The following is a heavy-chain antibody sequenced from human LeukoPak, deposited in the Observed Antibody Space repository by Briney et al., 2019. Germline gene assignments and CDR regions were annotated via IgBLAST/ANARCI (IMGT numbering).Heavy chain of an antibody. CDR1: GFTFGDYA. D-gene: IGHD3-16*01. V-gene: IGHV3-48*03. Sequence: GGSLRLSCTASGFTFGDYAMTWVRQAPGKGLEWVSYISSSGSTIYYADSVKGRFTISRDNAKNSLYLQMNSLRAEDTAVYYCARTYAYDATGDRGHWGQGTLVTVSS. J-gene: IGHJ4*02. CDR2: ISSSGSTI. CDR3: ARTYAYDATGDRGH.